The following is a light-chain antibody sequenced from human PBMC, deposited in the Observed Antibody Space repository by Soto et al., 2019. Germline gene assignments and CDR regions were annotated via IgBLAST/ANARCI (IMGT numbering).Light chain of an antibody. CDR3: CSYDGTVAYV. J-gene: IGLJ1*01. CDR2: DVS. V-gene: IGLV2-23*02. CDR1: GSDVGGYNL. Sequence: QSVLTQPASVSGSPGQSITISCAGTGSDVGGYNLVSWYQQHPGKAPKLIVCDVSTRPSGVSNRFAGSKSGDTASLTISGXEAEDEDDSVCCSYDGTVAYVFGTGTKVTVL.